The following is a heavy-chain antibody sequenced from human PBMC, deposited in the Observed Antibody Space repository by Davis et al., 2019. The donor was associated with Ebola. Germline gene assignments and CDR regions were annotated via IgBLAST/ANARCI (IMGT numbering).Heavy chain of an antibody. Sequence: GESLKISCKGSGYIFTNYWIGWVRQMPGKGLEWMGIIYTGDSDTRYSPSFRGQVTISADKSIRTAYLQWSSLKASDTAMYYCATLRRTITGMDDSFDIWGQGTMVTVSA. V-gene: IGHV5-51*01. CDR1: GYIFTNYW. J-gene: IGHJ3*02. CDR2: IYTGDSDT. CDR3: ATLRRTITGMDDSFDI. D-gene: IGHD1-20*01.